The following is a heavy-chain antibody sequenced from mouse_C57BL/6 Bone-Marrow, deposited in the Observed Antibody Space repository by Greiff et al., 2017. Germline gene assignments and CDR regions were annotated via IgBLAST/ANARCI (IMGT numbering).Heavy chain of an antibody. J-gene: IGHJ1*03. Sequence: VQLQQSGPELVKPGASVKLSCKASGYTFTSYAINWVKQRPGPGLEWIGWIHPRDGSTKYNEKFKGKATLTVDTSSRPAYMELHSLTSEGSASYFCARLEFDGSSGDWYFDVWGTGTTVTVSS. CDR3: ARLEFDGSSGDWYFDV. CDR2: IHPRDGST. D-gene: IGHD1-1*01. V-gene: IGHV1-85*01. CDR1: GYTFTSYA.